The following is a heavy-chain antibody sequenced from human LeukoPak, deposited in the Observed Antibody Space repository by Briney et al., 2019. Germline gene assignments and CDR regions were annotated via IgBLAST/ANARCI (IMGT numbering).Heavy chain of an antibody. V-gene: IGHV4-30-4*07. CDR3: ASSFYGDFAVMDV. CDR1: GGSITSGVYS. Sequence: SETLSLTCGVSGGSITSGVYSWSWIRQPPGKGLEWIGYIYNIGSTYYNPSLKSRVTISVDTSKNQFSLKVSSVTAADTAVYYCASSFYGDFAVMDVWGKGTTVTVSS. J-gene: IGHJ6*03. D-gene: IGHD4-17*01. CDR2: IYNIGST.